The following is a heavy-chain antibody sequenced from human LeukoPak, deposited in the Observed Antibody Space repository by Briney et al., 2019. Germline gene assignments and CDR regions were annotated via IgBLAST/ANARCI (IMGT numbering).Heavy chain of an antibody. CDR1: GLTFSSYA. CDR3: ASEGGSGWYVGAFDL. V-gene: IGHV3-30-3*01. D-gene: IGHD6-19*01. J-gene: IGHJ3*01. CDR2: ISYGGSNK. Sequence: GGSLTLSCAASGLTFSSYAMHWVRQAPGKGLEWVADISYGGSNKFYADSVKGRFTISRDNYKNTLYLQMNSLRAEDTAVYYCASEGGSGWYVGAFDLWGEGTMVTVSS.